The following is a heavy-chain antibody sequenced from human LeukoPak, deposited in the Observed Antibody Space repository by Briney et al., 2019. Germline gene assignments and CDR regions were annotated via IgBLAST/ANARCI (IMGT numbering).Heavy chain of an antibody. CDR3: ARDFHDSSGPPRNFQH. Sequence: ASVTVSCKASGYTFISYYMHWVRQAPGQGLEWMGIINPSGGSTSYAQKFQGRITMTRDTSTSTVYMELSSLRSEDTAVYYCARDFHDSSGPPRNFQHWGQGTLVTVSS. D-gene: IGHD3-22*01. CDR2: INPSGGST. V-gene: IGHV1-46*01. J-gene: IGHJ1*01. CDR1: GYTFISYY.